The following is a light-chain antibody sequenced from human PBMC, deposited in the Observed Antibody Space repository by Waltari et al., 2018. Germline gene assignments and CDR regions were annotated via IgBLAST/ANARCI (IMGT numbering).Light chain of an antibody. V-gene: IGKV1-5*03. CDR2: KAS. CDR1: QSLNNW. CDR3: QHRGHWPPVAT. Sequence: DIQMTPSPSTLSASVVDRVTIPCRASQSLNNWLAWYQQKPGKAPKLLIYKASTLASGVPSRFSGSGSGTEFTLTISGLQPDDFATYYCQHRGHWPPVATFGPGTIVD. J-gene: IGKJ3*01.